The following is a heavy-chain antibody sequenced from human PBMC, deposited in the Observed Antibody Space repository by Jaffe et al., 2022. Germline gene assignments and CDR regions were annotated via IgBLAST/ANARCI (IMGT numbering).Heavy chain of an antibody. Sequence: QVQLQESGPGLVKPSETLSLTCTVSGGSVSSGSYYWSWIRQPPGKGLEWIGYIYYSGSTNYNPSLKSRVTISVDTSKNQFSLKLSSVTAADTAVYYCARLKGEQLVPSGSITGPSFDYWGQGTLVTVSS. V-gene: IGHV4-61*01. CDR2: IYYSGST. D-gene: IGHD6-6*01. CDR3: ARLKGEQLVPSGSITGPSFDY. J-gene: IGHJ4*02. CDR1: GGSVSSGSYY.